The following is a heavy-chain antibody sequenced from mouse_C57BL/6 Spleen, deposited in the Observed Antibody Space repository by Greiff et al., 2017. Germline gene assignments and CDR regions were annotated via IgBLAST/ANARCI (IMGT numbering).Heavy chain of an antibody. CDR1: GFNIKDDY. V-gene: IGHV14-4*01. D-gene: IGHD1-1*01. J-gene: IGHJ2*01. CDR2: IDPENGDT. Sequence: VQLKQSGAELVRPGASVKLSCTASGFNIKDDYMHWVKQRPEQGLEWIGWIDPENGDTEYASKFQGKATITADTSSNTAYLQLSSLTSEDTAVYYCTLLLLRGYWGQGTTLTVSS. CDR3: TLLLLRGY.